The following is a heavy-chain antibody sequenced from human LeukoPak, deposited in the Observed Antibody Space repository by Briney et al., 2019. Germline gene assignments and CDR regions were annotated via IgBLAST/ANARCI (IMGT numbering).Heavy chain of an antibody. CDR1: GFTFSNCW. Sequence: PGGSLRLSCAGSGFTFSNCWMTWVRQAPGKGLEWVADINQDGSDNYYVDSVKGRFIISRDNAKNSLYLQMSSLRAEDAAVYYCARNNAFWSGYAYHYGMDVWGQGTTVIVSS. D-gene: IGHD3-3*01. J-gene: IGHJ6*02. V-gene: IGHV3-7*03. CDR3: ARNNAFWSGYAYHYGMDV. CDR2: INQDGSDN.